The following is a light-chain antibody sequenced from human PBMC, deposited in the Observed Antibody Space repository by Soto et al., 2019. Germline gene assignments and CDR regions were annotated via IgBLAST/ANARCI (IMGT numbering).Light chain of an antibody. CDR3: QQYGSSPGYT. Sequence: EIVLTQSPGTLSLSPGERATLSCRASQSVSSSYLAWYQQKPGQAPRLVIYDASSRATGIPDRFSGSGSGTDFTLTISRREPEDFAVYYCQQYGSSPGYTFGQGTKLEIK. J-gene: IGKJ2*01. CDR2: DAS. V-gene: IGKV3-20*01. CDR1: QSVSSSY.